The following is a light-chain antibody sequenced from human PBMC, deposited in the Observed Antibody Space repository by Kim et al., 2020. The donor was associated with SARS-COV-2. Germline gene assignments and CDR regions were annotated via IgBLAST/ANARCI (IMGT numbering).Light chain of an antibody. V-gene: IGLV1-47*01. CDR1: SSNVGTNY. J-gene: IGLJ2*01. CDR3: AAWDDSLSVRV. Sequence: ELTQPPSASGTPGQRVTISFYGGSSNVGTNYLNWYQQLPGTAPKLLISTNSQRPSWVPDRFSGSKSGTSASLAISVLRSEDEADYYCAAWDDSLSVRVLGGGTQQAVL. CDR2: TNS.